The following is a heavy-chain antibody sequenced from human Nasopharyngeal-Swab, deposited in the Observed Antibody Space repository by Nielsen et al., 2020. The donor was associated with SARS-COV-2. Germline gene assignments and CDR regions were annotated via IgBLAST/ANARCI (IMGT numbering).Heavy chain of an antibody. Sequence: ESLKISCAASGFPFSSYAMSWVRQAPGKGLEWVSAISGSGGSTYYADSVKGRFTISRNNSKNTLYLQMNSLRAEDTAVYYCAKYPTANRVFDYWGQGTLVTVSS. J-gene: IGHJ4*02. D-gene: IGHD5-18*01. V-gene: IGHV3-23*01. CDR1: GFPFSSYA. CDR2: ISGSGGST. CDR3: AKYPTANRVFDY.